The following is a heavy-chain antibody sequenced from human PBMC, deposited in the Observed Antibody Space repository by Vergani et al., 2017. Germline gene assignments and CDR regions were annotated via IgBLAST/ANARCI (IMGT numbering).Heavy chain of an antibody. J-gene: IGHJ3*02. CDR1: GFTFSSYS. Sequence: EVQLVESGGGLVQPGGSLRLSCAASGFTFSSYSMNWVRQAPGKGLEWVSYISSSSSTIYYADSVKGRFTISRDNAKNSLYLQMNSLRAEDTAVYYCARDSSGYAFYIWGQGTMVTVSS. CDR3: ARDSSGYAFYI. CDR2: ISSSSSTI. V-gene: IGHV3-48*01. D-gene: IGHD3-22*01.